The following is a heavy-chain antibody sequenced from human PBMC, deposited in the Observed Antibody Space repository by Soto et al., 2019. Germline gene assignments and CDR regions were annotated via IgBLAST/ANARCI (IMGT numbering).Heavy chain of an antibody. Sequence: QVQLVQSGADVTRPGASVKVSCRASGYTFTAYYIHWVRQAPGQGLEWMGWINPNSGATNYAQKFQGWVTLTRDTSITTADMELRTQISDDTAVYYCARARADVAPNWFDPWGQGSLVTVS. D-gene: IGHD5-12*01. CDR1: GYTFTAYY. J-gene: IGHJ5*02. CDR2: INPNSGAT. CDR3: ARARADVAPNWFDP. V-gene: IGHV1-2*04.